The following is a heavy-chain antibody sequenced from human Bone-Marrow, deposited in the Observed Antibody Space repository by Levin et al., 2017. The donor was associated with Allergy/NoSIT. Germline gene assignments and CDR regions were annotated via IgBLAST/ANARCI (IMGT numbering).Heavy chain of an antibody. V-gene: IGHV3-33*01. CDR3: ARSHGDYDDYYFDY. Sequence: PGGSLRLSCAASGFTFSSYGMHWVRQAPGKGLEWVAVIWYDGSNKYYADSVKGRFTISRDNSKNTLYLQMNSLRAEDTAVYYCARSHGDYDDYYFDYWGQGTLVTVSS. CDR1: GFTFSSYG. J-gene: IGHJ4*02. D-gene: IGHD4-17*01. CDR2: IWYDGSNK.